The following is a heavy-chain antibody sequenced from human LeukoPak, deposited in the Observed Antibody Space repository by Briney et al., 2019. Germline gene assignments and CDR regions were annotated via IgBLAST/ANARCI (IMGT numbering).Heavy chain of an antibody. D-gene: IGHD1-26*01. CDR3: ARGFRYSGNPTPNPGLDI. V-gene: IGHV3-13*01. Sequence: GGSLRLSCAASGFTFSSYDMHWVRQATGKGLEWVSAIGTAGDTYYPGSVKGRFTISRENAKNSLYLQMNSLRAEDTAVYYRARGFRYSGNPTPNPGLDIWGQGTMVTVSS. J-gene: IGHJ3*02. CDR2: IGTAGDT. CDR1: GFTFSSYD.